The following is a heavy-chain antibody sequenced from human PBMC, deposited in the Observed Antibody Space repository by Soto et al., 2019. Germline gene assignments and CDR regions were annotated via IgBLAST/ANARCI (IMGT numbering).Heavy chain of an antibody. J-gene: IGHJ4*02. V-gene: IGHV3-74*01. D-gene: IGHD2-2*01. CDR1: GFTFSNYW. CDR2: INTDGSIT. CDR3: ARAQLGFDY. Sequence: GGSLRLSCAASGFTFSNYWMHWVRQAPGKGLVWVSLINTDGSITTYADSVKGRFAISRDNAKNTLYLQMNSLRVEDTAVYYCARAQLGFDYWGQGTLVTASS.